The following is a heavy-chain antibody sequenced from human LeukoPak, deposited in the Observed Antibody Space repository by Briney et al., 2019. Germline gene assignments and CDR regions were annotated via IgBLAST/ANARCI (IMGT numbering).Heavy chain of an antibody. D-gene: IGHD1-26*01. V-gene: IGHV3-7*01. CDR1: EFTFSTYW. Sequence: PGGSLRLSCAASEFTFSTYWMNWVRQAPGKGLEWVANINQDGSEKYYVDSVKGRFTISRDNAKNSLHLQMNSLRAEDTAVYYCARTTSVSYVGDAFDIWGQGTMVTVSS. J-gene: IGHJ3*02. CDR2: INQDGSEK. CDR3: ARTTSVSYVGDAFDI.